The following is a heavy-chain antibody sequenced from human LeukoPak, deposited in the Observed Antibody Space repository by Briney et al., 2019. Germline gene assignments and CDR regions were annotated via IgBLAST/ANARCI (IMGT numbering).Heavy chain of an antibody. CDR1: GFTFSSYG. CDR2: ISYDGSNK. D-gene: IGHD2-21*02. Sequence: PGGSLRLSCAASGFTFSSYGMHWVRQAPGKGLEWVAVISYDGSNKYYADSVKGRFTISRDNSKNTLYLQMNSLGAEDTAVYYCAKDLCGGDCYIFDYWGQGTLVTVSS. J-gene: IGHJ4*02. CDR3: AKDLCGGDCYIFDY. V-gene: IGHV3-30*18.